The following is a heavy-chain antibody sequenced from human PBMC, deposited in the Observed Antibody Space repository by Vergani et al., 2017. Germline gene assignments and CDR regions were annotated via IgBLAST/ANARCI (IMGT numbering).Heavy chain of an antibody. V-gene: IGHV3-21*01. CDR2: ISSSSSYI. D-gene: IGHD3-3*01. CDR1: GFTFSSYS. Sequence: EVQLVESGGGLVKPGGSLRLSCAASGFTFSSYSMNWVRQAPGKGLEWVSSISSSSSYIYYADSVKGRFTISRDNAKNSLYLQMNSLRAEDKAVYYCARSATQEKWSGYYTGWFDPWGQGTLVTVSS. CDR3: ARSATQEKWSGYYTGWFDP. J-gene: IGHJ5*02.